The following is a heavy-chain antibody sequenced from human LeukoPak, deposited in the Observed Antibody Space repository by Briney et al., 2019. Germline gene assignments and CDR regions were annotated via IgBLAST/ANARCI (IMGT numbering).Heavy chain of an antibody. Sequence: ASVKVSCKASGYTLTGYYMHWVRQAPGQGLEWMGWINPNSGGTNYAQKFQGRVTMTRDTSISTAYMELSRLRSDDTAVYYCARDPHDFWSGYWVYFDYWGQGTLVTVSS. V-gene: IGHV1-2*02. CDR2: INPNSGGT. CDR3: ARDPHDFWSGYWVYFDY. D-gene: IGHD3-3*01. CDR1: GYTLTGYY. J-gene: IGHJ4*02.